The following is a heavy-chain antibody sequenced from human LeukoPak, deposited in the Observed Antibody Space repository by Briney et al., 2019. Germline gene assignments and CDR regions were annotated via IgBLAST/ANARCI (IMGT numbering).Heavy chain of an antibody. V-gene: IGHV4-59*01. D-gene: IGHD2-2*01. Sequence: SETLSLTCTVSGGSISSYYWSWIRQPPGKGLEWIGYTYYSGSTNYNPSLKSRVTISVDTSKNQFSLKLSSVTAADTAVYYCARVGSSTTYYYYYYMDVWGKGTTVTVSS. CDR1: GGSISSYY. J-gene: IGHJ6*03. CDR2: TYYSGST. CDR3: ARVGSSTTYYYYYYMDV.